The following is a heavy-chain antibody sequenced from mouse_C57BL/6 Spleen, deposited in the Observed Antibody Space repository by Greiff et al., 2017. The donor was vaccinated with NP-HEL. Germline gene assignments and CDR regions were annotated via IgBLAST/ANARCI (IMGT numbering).Heavy chain of an antibody. CDR3: ARGGNSNYYAMDY. D-gene: IGHD2-1*01. J-gene: IGHJ4*01. CDR2: INPYNGGT. Sequence: EVQLQQSGPVLVKPGASVKMSCKASGYTFTDYYMNWVKQSHGKSLEWIGVINPYNGGTSYNQKFKGKATLTVDKSSSTAYMELNSLTSEDSAVYYCARGGNSNYYAMDYWGQGTSVTVSS. CDR1: GYTFTDYY. V-gene: IGHV1-19*01.